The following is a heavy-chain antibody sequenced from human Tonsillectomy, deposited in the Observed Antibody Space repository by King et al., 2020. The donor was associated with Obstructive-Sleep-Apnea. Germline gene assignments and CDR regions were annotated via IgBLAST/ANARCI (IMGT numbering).Heavy chain of an antibody. CDR2: IYPGDSDT. CDR1: GYIFTNYW. D-gene: IGHD3-10*01. V-gene: IGHV5-51*01. Sequence: VQLVESAAEVKKAGESLKISCKGSGYIFTNYWIGWVRQMPGKGLEWMGIIYPGDSDTKYSPSFQGQVTISAAKSISTAYLQWSSLKASDTATYFCARLGPTTIGRTDAFDIWGQGTMVTVSS. CDR3: ARLGPTTIGRTDAFDI. J-gene: IGHJ3*02.